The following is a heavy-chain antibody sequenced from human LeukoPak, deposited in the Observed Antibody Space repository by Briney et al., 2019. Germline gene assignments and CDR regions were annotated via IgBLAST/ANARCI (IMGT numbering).Heavy chain of an antibody. CDR1: GYSISSGYY. V-gene: IGHV4-38-2*01. CDR3: ARRKRKGLGWFDP. CDR2: IYYSGST. Sequence: SETLSLTCAVSGYSISSGYYWGWIRQPPGKGLEWIGSIYYSGSTYYNPSLKSRVTISVDTSKNQFSLKLSSVTAADTAVYYCARRKRKGLGWFDPWGQGTLVTVSS. J-gene: IGHJ5*02. D-gene: IGHD1-14*01.